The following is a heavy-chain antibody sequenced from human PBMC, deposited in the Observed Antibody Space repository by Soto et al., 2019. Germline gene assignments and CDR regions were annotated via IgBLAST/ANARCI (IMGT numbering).Heavy chain of an antibody. J-gene: IGHJ4*02. V-gene: IGHV2-5*02. CDR2: IYWDDDK. CDR1: GFSLSTSGVG. Sequence: QITLKESGPTLVKPTQTLTLACTFSGFSLSTSGVGVGWIRQPPGKALEWLALIYWDDDKRYSPSLKSRLPITKDNSKNQVVLTMTNMDPVDTATYYCAHKGAGSRGFKYWGQGTLVTVSS. D-gene: IGHD6-19*01. CDR3: AHKGAGSRGFKY.